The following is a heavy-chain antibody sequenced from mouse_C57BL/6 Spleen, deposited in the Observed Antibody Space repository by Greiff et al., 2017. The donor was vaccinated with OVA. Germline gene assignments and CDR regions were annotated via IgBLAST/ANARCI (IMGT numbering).Heavy chain of an antibody. J-gene: IGHJ4*01. Sequence: EVKLVESGAGLVKPGGSLKLSCAASGFTFSSYAMSWVRQTPEKRLEWVAYISSGGDYIYYADTVKGRFTISRDNARNTLYLQMSSLKSEDTAMYYRTRGGNYHYYAMDYWGQGTSVTVSS. V-gene: IGHV5-9-1*02. CDR3: TRGGNYHYYAMDY. CDR2: ISSGGDYI. D-gene: IGHD2-1*01. CDR1: GFTFSSYA.